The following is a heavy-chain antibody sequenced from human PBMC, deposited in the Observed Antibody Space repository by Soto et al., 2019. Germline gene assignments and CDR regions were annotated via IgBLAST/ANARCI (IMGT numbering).Heavy chain of an antibody. Sequence: QLQLQESGPGLVKPSETLSLTCTVSGGSISSSSYYWGWIRQPPGKGLEWLGSIYYSGSTYYNPSLKSRVAISVDTSKNQCSLKLSSVTAADTAVYYCARRALTPSSGYDYRGQGTLVTVAS. J-gene: IGHJ4*02. CDR1: GGSISSSSYY. D-gene: IGHD3-22*01. V-gene: IGHV4-39*01. CDR2: IYYSGST. CDR3: ARRALTPSSGYDY.